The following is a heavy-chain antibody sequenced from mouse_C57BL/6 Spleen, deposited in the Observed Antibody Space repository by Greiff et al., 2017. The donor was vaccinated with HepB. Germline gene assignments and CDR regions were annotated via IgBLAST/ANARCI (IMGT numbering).Heavy chain of an antibody. CDR2: IYPGSGST. CDR3: ARMGSSFDYFDY. CDR1: GYTFTSYW. D-gene: IGHD1-1*01. J-gene: IGHJ2*01. V-gene: IGHV1-55*01. Sequence: VQLQQPGAELVKPGASVKMSCKASGYTFTSYWITWVKQRPGQGLEWIGDIYPGSGSTNYNEKFKSKATLTVDTSSSTAYMQLSSLTAEDSAVYYCARMGSSFDYFDYWGQGTTLTVSS.